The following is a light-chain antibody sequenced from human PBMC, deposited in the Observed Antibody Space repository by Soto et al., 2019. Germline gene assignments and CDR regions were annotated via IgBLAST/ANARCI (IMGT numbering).Light chain of an antibody. Sequence: QPVLTQPPSASGTPGQRVTISCSGSSSNIGSNTVNWYQQLPGTAPKLLIYSNNQRPSGVPDRFSGSKSGTSASLAISGRQSEDEADYYCAGWDDSLNGVVFGGGTQLTVL. J-gene: IGLJ7*01. CDR1: SSNIGSNT. CDR3: AGWDDSLNGVV. CDR2: SNN. V-gene: IGLV1-44*01.